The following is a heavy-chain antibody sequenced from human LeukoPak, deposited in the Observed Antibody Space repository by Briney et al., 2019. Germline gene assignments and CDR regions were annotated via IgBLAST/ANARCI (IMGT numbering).Heavy chain of an antibody. D-gene: IGHD1-26*01. V-gene: IGHV3-30-3*01. CDR3: ARDEVGPHEDY. Sequence: PGGSLRLSCAASGFTFSSYAMHWVRQAPGKGLEWVAVISYDGSNKYYADSVKGRFTISRDNAKNSLYLQMNSLRAEDTAVYYCARDEVGPHEDYWGQGTLVTVSS. J-gene: IGHJ4*02. CDR1: GFTFSSYA. CDR2: ISYDGSNK.